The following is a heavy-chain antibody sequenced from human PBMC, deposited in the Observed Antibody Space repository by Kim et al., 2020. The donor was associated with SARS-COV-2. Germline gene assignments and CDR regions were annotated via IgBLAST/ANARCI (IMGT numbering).Heavy chain of an antibody. D-gene: IGHD1-7*01. CDR1: GGYFSGYF. Sequence: SETLSLTCAGYGGYFSGYFWRWSRQRPGKGLEWIGEISQSGSANSNPSLKNRVTITFDTSKNQFSLRLSSVTPSDTFVPYFEITPNSLALFHSLVQETL. CDR3: EITPNSLALFHS. J-gene: IGHJ5*01. V-gene: IGHV4-34*01. CDR2: ISQSGSA.